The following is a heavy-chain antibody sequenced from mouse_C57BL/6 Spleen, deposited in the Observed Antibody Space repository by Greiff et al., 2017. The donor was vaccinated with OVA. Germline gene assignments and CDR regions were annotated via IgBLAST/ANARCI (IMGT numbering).Heavy chain of an antibody. CDR1: GYTFTSYW. Sequence: QVQLQQPGAELVKPGASVKMSCKASGYTFTSYWLTWVKQRPGQGLEWIGDIYPGSGSTNYNEKFKGKATLTVATSSSTAYMQLSSLTSEDSEVYDCAIDYDDYYAMDYWGQGTSVTVSS. CDR3: AIDYDDYYAMDY. V-gene: IGHV1-55*01. J-gene: IGHJ4*01. CDR2: IYPGSGST. D-gene: IGHD2-4*01.